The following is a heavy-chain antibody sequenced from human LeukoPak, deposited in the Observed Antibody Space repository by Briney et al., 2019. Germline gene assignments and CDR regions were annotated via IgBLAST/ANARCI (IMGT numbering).Heavy chain of an antibody. CDR3: ARDGRMITFGGGHSDY. D-gene: IGHD3-16*01. CDR2: ISAYNGNT. Sequence: GASVKVSCKASGYPFTSSGISWVRQAPGQGLEWMGWISAYNGNTNYAQKLQGRVTMTTDTSTSTAYMELRSLRSDDTAVYYCARDGRMITFGGGHSDYWGQGTLVTVSS. V-gene: IGHV1-18*01. CDR1: GYPFTSSG. J-gene: IGHJ4*02.